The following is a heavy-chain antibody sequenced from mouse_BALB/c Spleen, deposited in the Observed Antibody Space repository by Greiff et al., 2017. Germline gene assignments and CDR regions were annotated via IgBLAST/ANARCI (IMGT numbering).Heavy chain of an antibody. D-gene: IGHD5-1*01. CDR2: IVPGDGST. CDR1: GYTFTSYD. J-gene: IGHJ3*01. V-gene: IGHV1S56*01. Sequence: VQLQQSGAELVKPGASVKLSCKASGYTFTSYDINWVRQRPEQGLEWIGWIVPGDGSTKYNEKFKGKATLTTDKSSSTAYMQLSRLTSEDSAVYFCAKRGYEYPFAYWGQGTLVTVSA. CDR3: AKRGYEYPFAY.